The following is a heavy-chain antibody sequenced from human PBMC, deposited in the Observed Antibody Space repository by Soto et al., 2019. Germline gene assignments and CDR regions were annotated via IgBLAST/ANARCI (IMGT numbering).Heavy chain of an antibody. CDR2: ISGSGGRT. V-gene: IGHV3-23*01. J-gene: IGHJ4*02. CDR1: GFTFRSYA. CDR3: AKREPATSTPYY. D-gene: IGHD6-25*01. Sequence: GGSLRLSCAASGFTFRSYAMSWVRQAPGKGLEWVSAISGSGGRTYYADSVKGRFTISRDNSKNTLYLQMNSLRAEDTAVYYCAKREPATSTPYYWGQGTLVTVSS.